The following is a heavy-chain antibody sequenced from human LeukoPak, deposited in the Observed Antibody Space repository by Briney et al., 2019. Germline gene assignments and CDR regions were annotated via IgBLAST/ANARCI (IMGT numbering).Heavy chain of an antibody. J-gene: IGHJ6*03. Sequence: SETLSLTCTVSGGSISSSSDYWGWIRQAPGKGLEWIGSIYYSENTYYNSSLKSRVTISVDTSKNQFSLKLSSVTAADTAVYYCARGYCSGGSCYSYYYYNYMDVWGKGTTVTVSS. CDR3: ARGYCSGGSCYSYYYYNYMDV. CDR1: GGSISSSSDY. CDR2: IYYSENT. D-gene: IGHD2-15*01. V-gene: IGHV4-39*07.